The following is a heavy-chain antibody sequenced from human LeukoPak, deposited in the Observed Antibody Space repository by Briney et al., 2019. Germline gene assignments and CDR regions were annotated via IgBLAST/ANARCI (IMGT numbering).Heavy chain of an antibody. J-gene: IGHJ4*02. V-gene: IGHV3-64D*06. CDR3: ARDMSGTYSFDY. CDR1: GLTFSSYA. Sequence: GGSLRLSCAASGLTFSSYAMHWVRQAPGKPLEYVSFIHHNGDITSYADSVRGRFTVSRDNSKNTLSLDLTSLRTDDTAVYYCARDMSGTYSFDYWGQGTLVTVSS. D-gene: IGHD1-26*01. CDR2: IHHNGDIT.